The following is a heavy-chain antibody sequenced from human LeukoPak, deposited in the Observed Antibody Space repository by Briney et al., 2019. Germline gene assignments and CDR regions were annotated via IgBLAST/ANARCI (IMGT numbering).Heavy chain of an antibody. CDR3: ARGYGGYDLDY. V-gene: IGHV1-3*01. CDR2: INAGDGNT. J-gene: IGHJ4*02. CDR1: GYTFTSYF. D-gene: IGHD5-12*01. Sequence: ASVKVSCKASGYTFTSYFMHWVRQAPGQRLEGMGWINAGDGNTKYSQKFQGRVTITRDTSASTAYMELSSLRSEHTAVYYCARGYGGYDLDYWGQGTLVTVSS.